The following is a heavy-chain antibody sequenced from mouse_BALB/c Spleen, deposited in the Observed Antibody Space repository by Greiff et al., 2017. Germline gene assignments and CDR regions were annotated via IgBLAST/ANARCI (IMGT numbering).Heavy chain of an antibody. D-gene: IGHD1-1*01. Sequence: VQLQQSGPQLVRPGASVKISCKASGYSFTSYWMHWVKQRPGQGLEWIGMIDPSDSETRLNQKFKDKATLTVDKSSSTAYMQLSSPTSEDSAVYYCTTLRFAYWGQGTLVTVSA. J-gene: IGHJ3*01. CDR2: IDPSDSET. CDR3: TTLRFAY. V-gene: IGHV1S127*01. CDR1: GYSFTSYW.